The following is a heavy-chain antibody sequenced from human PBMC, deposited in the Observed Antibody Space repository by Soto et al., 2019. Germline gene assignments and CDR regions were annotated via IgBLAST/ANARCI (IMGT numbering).Heavy chain of an antibody. CDR2: IKSKTDGGTT. CDR3: TIPLNRGYWYFDL. J-gene: IGHJ2*01. Sequence: GGSLRLSCAASGFTFSNAWMSWVRQAPGKGLEWVGRIKSKTDGGTTDYAAPVKGRFTISRDDSKNTLYLQMNSLKTEDTAVYCCTIPLNRGYWYFDLWGRGTLVTVSS. CDR1: GFTFSNAW. V-gene: IGHV3-15*01. D-gene: IGHD1-26*01.